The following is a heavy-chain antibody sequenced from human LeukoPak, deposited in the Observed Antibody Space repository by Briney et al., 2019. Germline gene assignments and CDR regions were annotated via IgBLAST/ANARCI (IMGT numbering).Heavy chain of an antibody. CDR2: LSANDGTT. CDR1: GFTFSSYA. V-gene: IGHV3-23*01. J-gene: IGHJ4*02. D-gene: IGHD3-3*01. Sequence: GGSLRLSCAASGFTFSSYAMSWVRQAPGKGLEWVSGLSANDGTTYYADSVKGRFTISRDNAKNSLYLQMNSLRAEDTAVYYCARPAFLEWTPDDYWGQGTLVTVSS. CDR3: ARPAFLEWTPDDY.